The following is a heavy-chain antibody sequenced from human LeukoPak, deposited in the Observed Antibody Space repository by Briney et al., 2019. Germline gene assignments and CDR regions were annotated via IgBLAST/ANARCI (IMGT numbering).Heavy chain of an antibody. D-gene: IGHD2-15*01. CDR3: ATCSGGSCYSAFDI. V-gene: IGHV4-59*08. CDR1: GGSISSYY. CDR2: IYYSGST. Sequence: SETLSLTCTVSGGSISSYYWSWIRQPPGKGLEWIGYIYYSGSTNYNPSLKSRVTISVDTSKNQFSLKLSSVTAAGTAVYYCATCSGGSCYSAFDIWGQGTMATVSS. J-gene: IGHJ3*02.